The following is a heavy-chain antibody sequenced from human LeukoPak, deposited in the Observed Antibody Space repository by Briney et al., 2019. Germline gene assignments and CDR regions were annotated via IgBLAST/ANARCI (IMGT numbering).Heavy chain of an antibody. CDR3: TCDLDRSDGL. J-gene: IGHJ3*01. D-gene: IGHD2-8*01. Sequence: GGSQRLSCAASGFTFSSYSMNWVRQAPGKGLEWVSYISSSSSTIYYADSVKGRFTISRDNAKNSLYLQMNSLRAEDTAVYYCTCDLDRSDGLWGQGTMVIVSS. CDR1: GFTFSSYS. CDR2: ISSSSSTI. V-gene: IGHV3-48*01.